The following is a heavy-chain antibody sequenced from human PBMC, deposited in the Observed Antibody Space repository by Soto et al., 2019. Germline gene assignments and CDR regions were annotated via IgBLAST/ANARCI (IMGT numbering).Heavy chain of an antibody. J-gene: IGHJ4*02. D-gene: IGHD5-18*01. CDR3: AREQPAFGF. V-gene: IGHV3-48*02. Sequence: GGSLRLSCAASGFTFSNYPMNWVRQAPGKGLEWISYISSSSTIYYADSMKGRFTVSRDNAKNSLYLQINSLRDEDTAVYYCAREQPAFGFWGRGTLVTVSS. CDR2: ISSSSTI. CDR1: GFTFSNYP.